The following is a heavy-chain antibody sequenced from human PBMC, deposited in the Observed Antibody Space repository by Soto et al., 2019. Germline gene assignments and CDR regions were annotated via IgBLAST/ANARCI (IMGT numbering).Heavy chain of an antibody. CDR1: GFTFSSYA. V-gene: IGHV3-23*01. CDR3: AKDWDYGDYGAYYYYMDV. J-gene: IGHJ6*03. Sequence: EVQLLESGGGLVQPGGSLRLSCAASGFTFSSYAMSWVRQAPGKGLEWVSAISGSGGSTYYADSVKGRFTISRDNSKNTLYLQMNSMRAEDTAVYYCAKDWDYGDYGAYYYYMDVWGKGTTVTVSS. D-gene: IGHD4-17*01. CDR2: ISGSGGST.